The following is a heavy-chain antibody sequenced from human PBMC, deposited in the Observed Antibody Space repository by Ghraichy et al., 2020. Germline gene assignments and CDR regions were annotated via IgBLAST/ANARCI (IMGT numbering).Heavy chain of an antibody. J-gene: IGHJ4*02. CDR2: IYYSGST. CDR3: ARDGLLGYLDY. D-gene: IGHD7-27*01. V-gene: IGHV4-61*01. Sequence: SQTLSLTCTVSGGSVSSGSYYWSWIRQPPGKGLEWIGYIYYSGSTNYNPSLKSRVTISVDTSKNQFSLKLSSVTAADTAVYYCARDGLLGYLDYWGQGTLVTVSS. CDR1: GGSVSSGSYY.